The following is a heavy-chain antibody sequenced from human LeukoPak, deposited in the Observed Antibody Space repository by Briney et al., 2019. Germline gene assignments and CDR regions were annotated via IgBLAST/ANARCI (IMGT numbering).Heavy chain of an antibody. CDR3: ARDTAYYYDSSGLYYFDY. J-gene: IGHJ4*02. V-gene: IGHV1-46*01. Sequence: GASVKVSCKASGYTFTSYYMHWVRQAPGQGLEWMGIINPSGGSTSYAQKFQGRVTMTRDMSTSTVYMELSSLRSEDTAVYYCARDTAYYYDSSGLYYFDYWGQGALVTVSS. CDR1: GYTFTSYY. D-gene: IGHD3-22*01. CDR2: INPSGGST.